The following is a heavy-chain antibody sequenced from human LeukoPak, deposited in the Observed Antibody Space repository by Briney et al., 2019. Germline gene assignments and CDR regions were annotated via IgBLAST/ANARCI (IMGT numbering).Heavy chain of an antibody. CDR2: IDPSDSYT. CDR1: GYSFTTYW. D-gene: IGHD6-6*01. V-gene: IGHV5-10-1*01. CDR3: ARHASSSSWFDP. Sequence: GESLKISCKGSGYSFTTYWISWVRQMPGKGLEWMGRIDPSDSYTNYSPSFQGHVTISADKSISTAYLQWSSLKASDTPMYYCARHASSSSWFDPWGQGTLVTVSS. J-gene: IGHJ5*02.